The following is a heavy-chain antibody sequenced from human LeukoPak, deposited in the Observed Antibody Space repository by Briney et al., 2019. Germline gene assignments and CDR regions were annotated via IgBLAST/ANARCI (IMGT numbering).Heavy chain of an antibody. CDR2: GSDVI. V-gene: IGHV3-NL1*01. CDR3: AKDPRLYDSSGYFPD. Sequence: GSDVIYYADSVKGRFAISRDNSKHTVYLQMNSLRVEDTAVYYCAKDPRLYDSSGYFPDWGQGTLVTVSS. J-gene: IGHJ4*02. D-gene: IGHD3-22*01.